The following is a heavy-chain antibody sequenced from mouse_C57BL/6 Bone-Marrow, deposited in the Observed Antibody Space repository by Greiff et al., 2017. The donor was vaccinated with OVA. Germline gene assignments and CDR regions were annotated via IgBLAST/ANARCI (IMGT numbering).Heavy chain of an antibody. CDR1: GFTFSDFY. V-gene: IGHV7-1*01. J-gene: IGHJ1*03. CDR3: ARDDYYWYFDF. CDR2: SRNKANDYTT. Sequence: EVHLVESGGGLVQSGRSLRLSCATSGFTFSDFYMEWVRQAPGKGLEWIAASRNKANDYTTEYSASVKGRFIVSRDTSQSLLYLQMNALRAEDTAIYYCARDDYYWYFDFWGTGTAVTVTA.